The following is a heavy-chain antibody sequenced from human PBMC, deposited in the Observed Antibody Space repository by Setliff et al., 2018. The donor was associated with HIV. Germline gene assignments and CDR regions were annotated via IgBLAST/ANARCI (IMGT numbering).Heavy chain of an antibody. CDR3: ARSETFYDFWGGYYTHGAFKI. D-gene: IGHD3-3*01. Sequence: SETLSLTCTVSGGSFTSRSYYWGWIRQPPGKGLEWIGSIFYSGITYYNTSLKSRVTISVDASKNQFSLDLTSVTSADTAVYYCARSETFYDFWGGYYTHGAFKIWGLGTMVTVSS. V-gene: IGHV4-39*01. CDR2: IFYSGIT. CDR1: GGSFTSRSYY. J-gene: IGHJ3*02.